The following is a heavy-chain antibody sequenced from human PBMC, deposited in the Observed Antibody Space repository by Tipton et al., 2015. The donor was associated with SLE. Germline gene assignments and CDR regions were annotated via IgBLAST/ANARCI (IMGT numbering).Heavy chain of an antibody. Sequence: SLRLSCAASGFTFSSYEMNWVRQAPGKGLEWVSYISSSGSTIYYADSVKGRFTISRDNAKNSLYPQMNSLRAEDTAVYYCASSEYGGAFDIWGQGTMFTVSS. J-gene: IGHJ3*02. D-gene: IGHD3-16*01. CDR2: ISSSGSTI. V-gene: IGHV3-48*03. CDR3: ASSEYGGAFDI. CDR1: GFTFSSYE.